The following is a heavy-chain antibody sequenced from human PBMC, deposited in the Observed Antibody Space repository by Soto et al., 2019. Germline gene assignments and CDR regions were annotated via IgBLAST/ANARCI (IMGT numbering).Heavy chain of an antibody. V-gene: IGHV3-21*01. J-gene: IGHJ4*02. Sequence: GGSLRLSCAASGFTFSSYSMNWVRKAPGKGLEWVSSISRSSSYIYYADSVKGRFTISRDNAKNSLYLQMNSLRAEDTAVYYCARDQPGYSYGYGLGYWGQGTLVTVSS. D-gene: IGHD5-18*01. CDR1: GFTFSSYS. CDR3: ARDQPGYSYGYGLGY. CDR2: ISRSSSYI.